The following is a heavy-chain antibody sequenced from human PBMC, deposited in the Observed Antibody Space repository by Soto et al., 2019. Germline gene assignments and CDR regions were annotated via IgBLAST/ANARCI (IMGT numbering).Heavy chain of an antibody. CDR2: IYYSGST. J-gene: IGHJ4*02. V-gene: IGHV4-59*01. D-gene: IGHD7-27*01. CDR1: GGSISSYY. Sequence: ETLSLTCTVSGGSISSYYWSWIRQPPGKGLEWIGYIYYSGSTNYNPSLKSRVTISVDTSKNQFSLKLSSVTAADTAVYYCARGETGDKFDYWGQGTLVTVSS. CDR3: ARGETGDKFDY.